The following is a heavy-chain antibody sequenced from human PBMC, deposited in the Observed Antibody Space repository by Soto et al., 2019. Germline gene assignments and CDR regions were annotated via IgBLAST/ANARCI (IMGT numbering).Heavy chain of an antibody. CDR1: GYTFTSYG. Sequence: QVQLVQSGAEVKKPGASVKVSCKASGYTFTSYGISWVRQAPGQGLEWMGWISAYNGNTDYAQKLQGRVTMTTDTSTSTAYMELRSLRSDDTAVYYCARDATPISYGSGRGNWFDPWGQGTLVTVSS. V-gene: IGHV1-18*01. J-gene: IGHJ5*02. D-gene: IGHD3-10*01. CDR2: ISAYNGNT. CDR3: ARDATPISYGSGRGNWFDP.